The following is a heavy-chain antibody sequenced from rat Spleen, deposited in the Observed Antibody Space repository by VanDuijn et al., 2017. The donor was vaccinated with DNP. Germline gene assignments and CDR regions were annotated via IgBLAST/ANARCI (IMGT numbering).Heavy chain of an antibody. Sequence: QVQLQQSGAELAKPDSSVKISCEASGYTFTTYYMTWIKQTTGQGLEYIGYINTGSGGTNYNEKFKGKATLTVDKSSSTAFMQLSSLTPDDSAVYYCAGGSRVWFAYWGQGTLVTVSS. CDR3: AGGSRVWFAY. CDR2: INTGSGGT. V-gene: IGHV1-43*01. J-gene: IGHJ3*01. CDR1: GYTFTTYY. D-gene: IGHD1-11*01.